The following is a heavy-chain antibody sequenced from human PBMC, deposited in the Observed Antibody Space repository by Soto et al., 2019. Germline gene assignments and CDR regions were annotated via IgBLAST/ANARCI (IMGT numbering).Heavy chain of an antibody. CDR1: GFTFSSYG. D-gene: IGHD6-25*01. Sequence: QVQLVESGGGVVQPGRSLRLSCAASGFTFSSYGMHWVRQAPGKGLEWVAVIWYDGSNKYYADSVKGRFTISRDNSKSTLYLQMNSMRAEDTAGYYCAGGRAAIDYWGQGALVTVSS. V-gene: IGHV3-33*01. CDR2: IWYDGSNK. CDR3: AGGRAAIDY. J-gene: IGHJ4*02.